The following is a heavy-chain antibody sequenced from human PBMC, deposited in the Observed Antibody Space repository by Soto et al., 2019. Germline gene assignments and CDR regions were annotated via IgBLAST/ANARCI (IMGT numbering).Heavy chain of an antibody. CDR1: GGSISSGGYY. CDR3: ARDRRYSSGWYGEDAFDI. CDR2: IYYSGST. Sequence: QVQLQESGPGLVKPSQTLSLTCTVSGGSISSGGYYWSWIRQHPGKGLEWIGYIYYSGSTYYNPSLKSRVTISVDTSKNQFSLKRSSVTAADTAVYYCARDRRYSSGWYGEDAFDIWGQGTMVTVSS. D-gene: IGHD6-19*01. J-gene: IGHJ3*02. V-gene: IGHV4-31*03.